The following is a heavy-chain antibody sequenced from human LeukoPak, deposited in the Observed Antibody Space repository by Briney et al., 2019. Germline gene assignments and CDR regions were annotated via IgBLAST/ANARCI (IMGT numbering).Heavy chain of an antibody. D-gene: IGHD5-18*01. CDR2: INPNSGGT. CDR1: GYTFTDYH. CDR3: ARGGALDTAMNFDY. J-gene: IGHJ4*02. V-gene: IGHV1-2*02. Sequence: GASVKVSCKASGYTFTDYHMHWVRQAPGQGLEWMGWINPNSGGTNYAQKFQGRVTMTRDTSISTAYMELSRLRSDDTAVYYCARGGALDTAMNFDYWGQGTLVTVSS.